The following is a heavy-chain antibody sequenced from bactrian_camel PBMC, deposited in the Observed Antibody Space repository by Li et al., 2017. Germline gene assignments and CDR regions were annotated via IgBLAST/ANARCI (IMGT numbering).Heavy chain of an antibody. V-gene: IGHV3S1*01. J-gene: IGHJ4*01. Sequence: HVQLVESGGGSVETGGSLRLSCTASRDDVIRDCITWFFQAPGKKREWVASINKGRTNAVYVDSVKGRFTISRDSAKNTVYLQMNTLKPDDTAVYYCVRDGAIHYLGDYSLAYWGQGTQVTVS. D-gene: IGHD4*01. CDR3: VRDGAIHYLGDYSLAY. CDR1: RDDVIRDC. CDR2: INKGRTNA.